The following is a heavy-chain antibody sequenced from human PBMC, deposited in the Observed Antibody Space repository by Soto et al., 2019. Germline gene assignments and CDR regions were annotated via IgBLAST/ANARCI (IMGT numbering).Heavy chain of an antibody. D-gene: IGHD6-19*01. V-gene: IGHV1-69*13. J-gene: IGHJ4*02. CDR2: IFPIFGTT. CDR1: GGTFSSYP. Sequence: SVKVSFKASGGTFSSYPITWLRQAPGQGLEWLGGIFPIFGTTNYAQRFEDRVTITADELTSTAYMELSSLRSEDTAVYYCAMIEYSSGSDYWGQGTLVTVS. CDR3: AMIEYSSGSDY.